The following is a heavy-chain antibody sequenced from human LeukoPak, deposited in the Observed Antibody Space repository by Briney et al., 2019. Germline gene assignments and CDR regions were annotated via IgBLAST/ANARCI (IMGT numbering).Heavy chain of an antibody. Sequence: SETLSLTCTVSGGSISSSSYYRGWIRQPPGKGLEWIGSIYYSGSTYYNPSLKSRVTMSVDTSKNQFSLKLSSVTAADTAVYYCARAVGSGSFQTYYYYMDVWGKGTTVTISS. J-gene: IGHJ6*03. CDR2: IYYSGST. CDR1: GGSISSSSYY. D-gene: IGHD3-10*01. CDR3: ARAVGSGSFQTYYYYMDV. V-gene: IGHV4-39*07.